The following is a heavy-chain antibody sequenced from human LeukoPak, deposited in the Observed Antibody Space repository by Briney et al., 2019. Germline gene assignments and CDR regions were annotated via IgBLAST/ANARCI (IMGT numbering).Heavy chain of an antibody. Sequence: PSETLSLTCTVSGGSVSSGSYYWSWIRQPPGKGLEWIGYIYYSGSTNYNPSLKSRVTISVDTSKNQFSLKLSSVTAADTAVYYCARGRIGQQRGYDYWGQGTLVTVSS. CDR3: ARGRIGQQRGYDY. J-gene: IGHJ4*02. CDR2: IYYSGST. D-gene: IGHD2-15*01. CDR1: GGSVSSGSYY. V-gene: IGHV4-61*01.